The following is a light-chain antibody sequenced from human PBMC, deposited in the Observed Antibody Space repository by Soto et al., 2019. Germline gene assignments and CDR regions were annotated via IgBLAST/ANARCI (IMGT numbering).Light chain of an antibody. V-gene: IGLV2-23*01. CDR2: EGS. CDR1: SSDVGSYNL. J-gene: IGLJ1*01. CDR3: CSYSGSSTYV. Sequence: QSVLPQPASVSGPPGQSITISCTGTSSDVGSYNLVSWYQQHPGKAPKLMIYEGSKRPSGVSNRFSGSRSGNTASLTISGLQADDEADYYCCSYSGSSTYVFGTGTKVTVL.